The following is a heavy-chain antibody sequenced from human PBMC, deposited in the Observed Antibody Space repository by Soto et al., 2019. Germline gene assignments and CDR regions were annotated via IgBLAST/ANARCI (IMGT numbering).Heavy chain of an antibody. CDR1: GYTLTELS. J-gene: IGHJ4*02. CDR2: FDPEDGET. Sequence: ASVKVSCKVSGYTLTELSMHWVRQAPGKGLEWMGGFDPEDGETIYAQKFQGRVTMTEDTSTDTAYMELSSLRSEDTAVYYCATDLFEEVPYDFWSGWGQGTLVTVSS. CDR3: ATDLFEEVPYDFWSG. V-gene: IGHV1-24*01. D-gene: IGHD3-3*01.